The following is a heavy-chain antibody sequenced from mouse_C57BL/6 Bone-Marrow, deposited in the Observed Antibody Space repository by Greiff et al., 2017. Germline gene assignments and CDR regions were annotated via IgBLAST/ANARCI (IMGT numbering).Heavy chain of an antibody. V-gene: IGHV1-55*01. CDR2: IYPGSGST. Sequence: QVQLQQPGAELVKPGASVKMSCKASGYTFTSYWITWVKQRPGQGLEWIGDIYPGSGSTNYNEKFKSKATVTVDTSSSTAYMQLSSLTSEDSAVYYCARWSSYSYYAMDYWGQGTSVTVSS. CDR3: ARWSSYSYYAMDY. CDR1: GYTFTSYW. D-gene: IGHD1-1*01. J-gene: IGHJ4*01.